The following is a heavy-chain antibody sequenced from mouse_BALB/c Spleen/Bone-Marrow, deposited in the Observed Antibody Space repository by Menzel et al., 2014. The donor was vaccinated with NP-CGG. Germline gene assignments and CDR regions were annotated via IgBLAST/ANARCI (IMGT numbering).Heavy chain of an antibody. J-gene: IGHJ3*01. CDR2: IRVGGSP. CDR1: GLSLTSYG. V-gene: IGHV2-9*02. Sequence: VHLVESGPGLVAPSPTLSITCTVSGLSLTSYGVHRVRQPPGMGLEWLEVIRVGGSPNYNSAPMSRLSISKDNTKSQVFLKMNSLQTDDTAMYYCARDRGPPYWGQGTLVTVSA. D-gene: IGHD3-1*01. CDR3: ARDRGPPY.